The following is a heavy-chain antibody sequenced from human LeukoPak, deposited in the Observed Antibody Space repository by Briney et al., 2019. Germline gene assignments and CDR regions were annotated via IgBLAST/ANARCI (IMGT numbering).Heavy chain of an antibody. CDR1: GFTFDSYA. Sequence: GGSLRLSCAASGFTFDSYAMSWVRQAPGKGLEWVSAVSRFGGTTYYADSAKGRFTISRDNSNNTVYLQMNSLRVGDTALYYCVKHVGSRWSNNRFDPWGQGTLVSVS. CDR3: VKHVGSRWSNNRFDP. V-gene: IGHV3-23*01. CDR2: VSRFGGTT. D-gene: IGHD6-13*01. J-gene: IGHJ5*02.